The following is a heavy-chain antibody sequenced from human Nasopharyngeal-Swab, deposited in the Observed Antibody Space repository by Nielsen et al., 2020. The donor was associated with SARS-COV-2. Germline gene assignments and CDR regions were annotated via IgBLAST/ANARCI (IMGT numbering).Heavy chain of an antibody. J-gene: IGHJ4*02. Sequence: ASVKVSCKASGYTFTSYYMHWVRQAPGQGLEWMGIINPSGGSTSYAQKFQGRVTMTRDTSTSTVYMELSGLRSEDTAVYYCAGRLAGYYPLDHWGQGTLVTVSS. D-gene: IGHD3-9*01. CDR2: INPSGGST. CDR3: AGRLAGYYPLDH. CDR1: GYTFTSYY. V-gene: IGHV1-46*01.